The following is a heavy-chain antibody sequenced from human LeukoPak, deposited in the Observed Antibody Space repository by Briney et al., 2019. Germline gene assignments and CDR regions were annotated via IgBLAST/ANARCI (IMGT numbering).Heavy chain of an antibody. J-gene: IGHJ4*02. CDR3: ARIGFMYYYDSSGYGGVFDY. D-gene: IGHD3-22*01. CDR2: MYHSGST. Sequence: SETLSLTCTVSGYSINSAYYWGWIRQPPGKGLEWIGSMYHSGSTYYNPSLKSRVTISVDTSKNQFSLKLSSVTAADTAVYYCARIGFMYYYDSSGYGGVFDYWGQGTLVTVSS. CDR1: GYSINSAYY. V-gene: IGHV4-38-2*02.